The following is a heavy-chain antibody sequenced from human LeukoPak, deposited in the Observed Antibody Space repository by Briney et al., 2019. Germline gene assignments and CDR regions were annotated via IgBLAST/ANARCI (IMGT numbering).Heavy chain of an antibody. J-gene: IGHJ4*02. D-gene: IGHD3-22*01. V-gene: IGHV5-51*01. CDR2: MNPSDFGI. Sequence: PGESLKISCEGSGYNFDSYLIAWVRQVPGKGLEWMEIMNPSDFGIRKSPYFQGQVTISVDQSISTAYLEWSSLKASDTAIYYCARQSGYYAFDFWGQGTLVTVSS. CDR1: GYNFDSYL. CDR3: ARQSGYYAFDF.